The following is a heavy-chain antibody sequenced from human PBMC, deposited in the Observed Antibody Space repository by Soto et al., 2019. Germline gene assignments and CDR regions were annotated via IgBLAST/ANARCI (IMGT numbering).Heavy chain of an antibody. Sequence: GGSLRLSCAASGFTFSNAWMSWVRQAPGKGLEWVGRIKSKTDGGTTDYAAPVKGRFTNSRDDSKNTLYLQMSSLKTEDTDVYCCATVHDSSVYYGDFWGQGTLVNVPS. V-gene: IGHV3-15*01. D-gene: IGHD3-22*01. CDR3: ATVHDSSVYYGDF. CDR1: GFTFSNAW. J-gene: IGHJ4*02. CDR2: IKSKTDGGTT.